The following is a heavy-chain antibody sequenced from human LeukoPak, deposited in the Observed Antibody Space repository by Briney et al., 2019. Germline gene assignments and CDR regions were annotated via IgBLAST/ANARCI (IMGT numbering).Heavy chain of an antibody. D-gene: IGHD3-10*01. CDR3: ASGRGAMNSGYYYMDV. V-gene: IGHV1-8*03. J-gene: IGHJ6*03. CDR2: MNPNSGNT. CDR1: GYTFTSYD. Sequence: GASVKVSCKASGYTFTSYDINWVRQATGQGLEWMGWMNPNSGNTGYAQKFQGRVTITRNTSISTAYMELSSLRSEDTAVYYCASGRGAMNSGYYYMDVWGKGTTVTVSS.